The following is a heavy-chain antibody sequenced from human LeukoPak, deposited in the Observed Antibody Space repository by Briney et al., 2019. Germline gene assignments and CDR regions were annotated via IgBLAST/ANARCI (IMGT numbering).Heavy chain of an antibody. V-gene: IGHV1-8*02. CDR1: GYTFTGYY. Sequence: APVKVSCKASGYTFTGYYMHWVRQAPGQGLEWMGWMNPNSGNTGYAQKFQGRVTMTRNTSISTAYMELSSLRSEDTAVYYCARGVGHSSSWYPHYYYMDVWGKGTTVTISS. CDR3: ARGVGHSSSWYPHYYYMDV. J-gene: IGHJ6*03. CDR2: MNPNSGNT. D-gene: IGHD6-13*01.